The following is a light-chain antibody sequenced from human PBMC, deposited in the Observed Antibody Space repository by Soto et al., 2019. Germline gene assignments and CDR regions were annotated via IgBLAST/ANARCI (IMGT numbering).Light chain of an antibody. J-gene: IGKJ5*01. CDR1: QRISNY. CDR3: QQPISFPIT. V-gene: IGKV1-39*01. CDR2: AAS. Sequence: DIQMTQSPSSLSGSVGDRVTITCRASQRISNYLNWYQQKPGEVPKLLIYAASRLQSGVPSRFSGGGSGTDFSLTIRSLQPEDFATYYCQQPISFPITFGQGTRLEIK.